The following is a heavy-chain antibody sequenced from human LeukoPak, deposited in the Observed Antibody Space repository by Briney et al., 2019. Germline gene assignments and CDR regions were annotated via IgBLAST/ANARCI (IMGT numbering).Heavy chain of an antibody. V-gene: IGHV3-21*04. D-gene: IGHD6-13*01. CDR1: GFTFSSYS. CDR2: ISSSSSYI. J-gene: IGHJ3*02. Sequence: GGSLRLSCAASGFTFSSYSMNWVRQAPGKGLEWVSSISSSSSYIYYADSVKGRFTISRDNAKNSLYLQMNSLRAEDTALYYCAKDTSSSWPADAFDIWGQGTMVTVSS. CDR3: AKDTSSSWPADAFDI.